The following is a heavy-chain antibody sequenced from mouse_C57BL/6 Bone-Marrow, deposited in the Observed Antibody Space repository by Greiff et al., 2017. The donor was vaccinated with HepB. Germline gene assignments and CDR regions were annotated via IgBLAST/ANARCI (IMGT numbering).Heavy chain of an antibody. CDR3: ARAGTTVVVFDY. CDR1: GYAFSSSW. Sequence: VQLQQSGPELVKPGASVKISCKASGYAFSSSWMNWVKQRPGKGLEWIGRIYPGDGDTNYNGKFKGKATLTADKSSSTAYMQLSSLTSEDSAVYFCARAGTTVVVFDYWGQGTTLTVSS. CDR2: IYPGDGDT. V-gene: IGHV1-82*01. J-gene: IGHJ2*01. D-gene: IGHD1-1*01.